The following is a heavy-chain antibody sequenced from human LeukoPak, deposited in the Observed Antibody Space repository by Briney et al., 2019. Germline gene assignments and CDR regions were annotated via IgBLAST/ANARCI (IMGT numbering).Heavy chain of an antibody. D-gene: IGHD3-22*01. V-gene: IGHV3-48*01. CDR1: GFTFSSYS. Sequence: GGSLRLSCAASGFTFSSYSMNWVRQAPGKGLEWVSYISSSSSTTIYYADSVKGLFTISRDNPKNSLYLQMNSLRAEDTAVYYCARDYYDSSGYWTGSYWGQGTLVTVSS. J-gene: IGHJ4*02. CDR2: ISSSSSTTI. CDR3: ARDYYDSSGYWTGSY.